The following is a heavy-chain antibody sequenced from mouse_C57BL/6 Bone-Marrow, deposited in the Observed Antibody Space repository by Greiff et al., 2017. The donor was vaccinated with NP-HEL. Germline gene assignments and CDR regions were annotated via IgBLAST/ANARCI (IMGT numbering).Heavy chain of an antibody. J-gene: IGHJ2*01. CDR2: IRSKSNNYAT. V-gene: IGHV10-1*01. CDR1: GFSFNTYA. Sequence: EVKVVESGGGLVQPKGSLKLSCAASGFSFNTYAMNWVRQAPGKGLEWVARIRSKSNNYATYYADSVKDRFTISRDDSESMLYLQMNNLKTEDTAMYYCVRQSKYYFDYWGQGTTLTVSS. CDR3: VRQSKYYFDY. D-gene: IGHD2-5*01.